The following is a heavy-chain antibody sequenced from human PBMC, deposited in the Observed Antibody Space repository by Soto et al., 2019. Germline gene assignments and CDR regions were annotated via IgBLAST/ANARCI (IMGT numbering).Heavy chain of an antibody. J-gene: IGHJ6*02. V-gene: IGHV3-23*01. CDR1: GFTFRAYA. D-gene: IGHD3-10*01. Sequence: GGSLRLSCAASGFTFRAYAMIWVRQAPGKGLEWVSVISGSTGKTYYADSVKDRFTISRDNSKNTLSLQMNSLRGEDTAVYFCAKNRGSGSPYYYNMEVWGQGTMVTVS. CDR3: AKNRGSGSPYYYNMEV. CDR2: ISGSTGKT.